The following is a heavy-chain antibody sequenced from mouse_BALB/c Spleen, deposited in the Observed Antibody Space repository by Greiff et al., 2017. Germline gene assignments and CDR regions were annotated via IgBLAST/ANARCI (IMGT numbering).Heavy chain of an antibody. D-gene: IGHD4-1*01. CDR1: GFTFSSYT. CDR3: TRDLLTGSYWYFDV. J-gene: IGHJ1*01. V-gene: IGHV5-6-4*01. Sequence: DVKLVESGGGLVKPGGSLKLSCAASGFTFSSYTMSWVRQTPEKRLEWVATISSGGSYTYYPDSVKGRFTISRDNAKNTLYLQMSSLKSEDTAMYYCTRDLLTGSYWYFDVWGAGTTVTVSS. CDR2: ISSGGSYT.